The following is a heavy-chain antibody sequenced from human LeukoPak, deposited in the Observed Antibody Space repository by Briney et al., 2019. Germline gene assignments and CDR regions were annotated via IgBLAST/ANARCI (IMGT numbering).Heavy chain of an antibody. CDR3: AKVNYGSGSYFDY. D-gene: IGHD3-10*01. V-gene: IGHV3-30*18. Sequence: GRSLRLSCAASGFTFSSYGMHWVRQAPGKGLEWVAVISYDGSNKYYADSVKGRFTISRDNSKNTLYLQMNSLRAEDTAVYYCAKVNYGSGSYFDYWGQGTLVTVSS. CDR2: ISYDGSNK. CDR1: GFTFSSYG. J-gene: IGHJ4*02.